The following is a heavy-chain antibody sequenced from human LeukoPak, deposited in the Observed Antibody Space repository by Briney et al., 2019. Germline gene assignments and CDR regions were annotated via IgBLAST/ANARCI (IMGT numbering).Heavy chain of an antibody. CDR1: GFTFDDYT. D-gene: IGHD2-8*01. CDR3: AKRALMGAFDI. Sequence: PGGSLRLSCAASGFTFDDYTMHWVRQAPGKGLEWVSLISWGGGSTYYADSVKGRFTISRDNSKNSLYLQMNSLRTEDTALYYCAKRALMGAFDIWGQGTMVTVSS. CDR2: ISWGGGST. V-gene: IGHV3-43*01. J-gene: IGHJ3*02.